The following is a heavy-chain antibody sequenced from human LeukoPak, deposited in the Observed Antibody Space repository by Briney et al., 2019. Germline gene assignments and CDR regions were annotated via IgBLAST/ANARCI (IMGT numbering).Heavy chain of an antibody. CDR3: ARDDDYGDYNFDY. CDR1: GFTFSSYW. J-gene: IGHJ4*02. CDR2: ISSSGSTI. Sequence: GGSLRLSCAASGFTFSSYWMSWVRQAPGKGLEWVSYISSSGSTIYYADSVKGRFTISRDNAKKSVYLQMNSLRAEDTAVYYCARDDDYGDYNFDYWGRGTLVTVSS. V-gene: IGHV3-48*03. D-gene: IGHD4-17*01.